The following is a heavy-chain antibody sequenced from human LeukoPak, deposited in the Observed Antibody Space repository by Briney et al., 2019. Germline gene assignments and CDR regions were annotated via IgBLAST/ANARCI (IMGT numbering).Heavy chain of an antibody. CDR1: GYTFTGYY. J-gene: IGHJ4*02. CDR2: INPNSGGT. V-gene: IGHV1-2*02. CDR3: ARASIAAAGTGAFDY. Sequence: ASVKVSCEASGYTFTGYYMHWVRQAPGQGLEWMGWINPNSGGTNYAQKFQGRVTMTRDTSISTAYMELSRLRSDDTAVYYCARASIAAAGTGAFDYWGQGTLVTVSS. D-gene: IGHD6-13*01.